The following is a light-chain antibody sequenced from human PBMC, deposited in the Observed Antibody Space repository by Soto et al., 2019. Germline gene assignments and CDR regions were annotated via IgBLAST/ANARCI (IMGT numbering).Light chain of an antibody. CDR1: QSVSSN. Sequence: EIVMTQSPATLSVSPGERATLSCRASQSVSSNLAWYQHKPGQAPRLLIFGASIRATGIPARFSGSGSGTDFTLTITSLQSEDFAVYYCQQYSHYVTFGQGTRLEIK. J-gene: IGKJ5*01. CDR2: GAS. CDR3: QQYSHYVT. V-gene: IGKV3-15*01.